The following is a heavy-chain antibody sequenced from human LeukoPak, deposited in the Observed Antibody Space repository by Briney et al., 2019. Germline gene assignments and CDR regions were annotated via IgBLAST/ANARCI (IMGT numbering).Heavy chain of an antibody. D-gene: IGHD6-13*01. J-gene: IGHJ5*02. Sequence: GGSLILSCAGTVLHVSIYSMNRVRSAPAKGQEWVLYISSSSNYIYYADSVKGRFTNSRDNAKNSLSLQMNSLRDEDTAVYYCARGTAAAAWFDPWGQGTLVTVSS. CDR2: ISSSSNYI. CDR1: VLHVSIYS. CDR3: ARGTAAAAWFDP. V-gene: IGHV3-21*01.